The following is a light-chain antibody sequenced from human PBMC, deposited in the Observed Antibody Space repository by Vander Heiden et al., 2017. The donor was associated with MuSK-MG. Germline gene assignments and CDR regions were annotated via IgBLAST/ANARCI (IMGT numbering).Light chain of an antibody. CDR2: SNN. CDR1: SSIIGSIT. CDR3: SAWDDSRNALV. J-gene: IGLJ2*01. Sequence: QSVLTQPPSASGTPGQRLTISCTGSSSIIGSITVNWSQQLPGTAPKLPIYSNNERNSRVPIRLSVSRSGPAATVAISGRQTEDVADYYYSAWDDSRNALVFGGGTKLTVL. V-gene: IGLV1-44*01.